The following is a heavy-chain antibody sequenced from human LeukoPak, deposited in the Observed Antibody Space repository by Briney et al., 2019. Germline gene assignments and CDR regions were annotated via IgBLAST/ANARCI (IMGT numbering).Heavy chain of an antibody. D-gene: IGHD4-17*01. Sequence: GGSLRLSCAASEFTFSSYSMNWVRQAPGKGLEWVSYISIITSIIYYADSVKGRFTISRDNVKNFLYLQMNCLRAEDTAVYYCARERYHGEIDFWGQGTLVAVSA. CDR2: ISIITSII. CDR3: ARERYHGEIDF. J-gene: IGHJ4*02. CDR1: EFTFSSYS. V-gene: IGHV3-48*01.